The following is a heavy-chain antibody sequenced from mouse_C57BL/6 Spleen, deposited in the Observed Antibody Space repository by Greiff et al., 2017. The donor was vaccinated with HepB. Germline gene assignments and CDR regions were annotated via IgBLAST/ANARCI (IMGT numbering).Heavy chain of an antibody. CDR1: GYTFTSYG. CDR2: IYPRSGNT. CDR3: ARRELGRVEDY. V-gene: IGHV1-81*01. Sequence: QVQLKQSGAELARPGASVKLSCKASGYTFTSYGISWVKQRTGQGLEWIGEIYPRSGNTYYNEKFKGKATLTADKSSSTAYMELRSLTSEDSAVYFRARRELGRVEDYWGQGTTLTVSS. D-gene: IGHD4-1*01. J-gene: IGHJ2*01.